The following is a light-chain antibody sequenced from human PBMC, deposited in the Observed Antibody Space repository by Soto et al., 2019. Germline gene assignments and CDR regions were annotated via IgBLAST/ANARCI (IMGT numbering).Light chain of an antibody. CDR2: EVS. V-gene: IGLV2-14*01. Sequence: QSALTQPASVSGSPGQSITISCTGTSSDVGGYNYVSWYQQHPGKAPKLMIYEVSNRPSGVSNRFSGSKSGNTASLTISGLQAEDEADYYYNSYTSSSTLYVVFGGGTKLTVL. CDR1: SSDVGGYNY. J-gene: IGLJ2*01. CDR3: NSYTSSSTLYVV.